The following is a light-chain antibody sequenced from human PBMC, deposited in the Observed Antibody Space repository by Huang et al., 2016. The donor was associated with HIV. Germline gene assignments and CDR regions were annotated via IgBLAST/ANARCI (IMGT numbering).Light chain of an antibody. J-gene: IGKJ2*01. CDR2: WTS. CDR3: QQYYNTSYT. V-gene: IGKV4-1*01. Sequence: DIVMTQSPDSLAVSLGERATINCKSSQSVLYSSNNKNYLAWYRQKPGQPPKLLVSWTSTRESGVPDRFSASGSVTDFTLTISSLQAEDVAVYFCQQYYNTSYTFGQGTKLEIK. CDR1: QSVLYSSNNKNY.